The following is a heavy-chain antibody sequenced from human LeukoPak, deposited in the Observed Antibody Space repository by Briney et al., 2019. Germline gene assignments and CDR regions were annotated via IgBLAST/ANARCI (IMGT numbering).Heavy chain of an antibody. CDR1: AFTFPDPW. V-gene: IGHV3-15*01. J-gene: IGHJ6*01. CDR2: IKRKTDSGAS. D-gene: IGHD3-10*01. CDR3: TTNRHGGWFGELAV. Sequence: GGSLRLSCEASAFTFPDPWRGWVRHAPDRGGEWVGVIKRKTDSGASDYASDVKGRFTISRDNSKNTLFLQMNSLKIEDTAVYHCTTNRHGGWFGELAVWGQGTTVTVSS.